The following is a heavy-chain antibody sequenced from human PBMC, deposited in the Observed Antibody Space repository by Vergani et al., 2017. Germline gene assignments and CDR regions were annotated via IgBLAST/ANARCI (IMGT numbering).Heavy chain of an antibody. CDR3: ASGGHGSENGGALQL. V-gene: IGHV5-51*01. Sequence: EKQLVQSGSETKKPGESLKISCQAFGYIFSNFWIGGVRQRPGRGLEWMGIIYPGDSEVKSNPTFRGRVIFSVDTSVNTAYLQWRSLQASDTATYFCASGGHGSENGGALQLWGQGTNITVSS. J-gene: IGHJ3*01. CDR1: GYIFSNFW. D-gene: IGHD3-10*01. CDR2: IYPGDSEV.